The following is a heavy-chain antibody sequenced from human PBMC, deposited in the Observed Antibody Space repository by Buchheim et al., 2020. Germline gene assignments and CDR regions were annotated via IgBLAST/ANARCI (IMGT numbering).Heavy chain of an antibody. D-gene: IGHD3-10*01. J-gene: IGHJ6*03. Sequence: QVQLVESGGGMVKPGGSLRLSCAASGFTFSDYYLTWIRQAPGKGLEWVSYISSSSTYTDYANSVRGRFTISRDNAKNSLYPQMNSLRAEDTAVYYCASPSRGYFYYLDVWGQGTT. V-gene: IGHV3-11*05. CDR3: ASPSRGYFYYLDV. CDR2: ISSSSTYT. CDR1: GFTFSDYY.